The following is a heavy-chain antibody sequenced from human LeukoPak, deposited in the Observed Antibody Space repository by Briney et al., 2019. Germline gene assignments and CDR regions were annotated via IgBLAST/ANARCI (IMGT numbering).Heavy chain of an antibody. CDR2: IKQDGSEK. CDR3: ARDLPGDWGPQRD. J-gene: IGHJ4*02. Sequence: PGGSLRLSCAASGFTFSSYWMSWVRQAPGKGLEWVANIKQDGSEKYYVDSVKGRFTISRDNAKNSLYLQMNSLRAEDTAVYYCARDLPGDWGPQRDWGQGTLVTVSS. D-gene: IGHD3-16*01. V-gene: IGHV3-7*03. CDR1: GFTFSSYW.